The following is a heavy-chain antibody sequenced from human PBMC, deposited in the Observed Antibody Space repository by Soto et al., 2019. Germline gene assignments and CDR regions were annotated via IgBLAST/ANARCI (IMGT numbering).Heavy chain of an antibody. CDR2: ISSSGSTI. V-gene: IGHV3-11*01. J-gene: IGHJ5*02. Sequence: GGSLRLSCAASGFTFSDYYMSWIRQAPGKGLEWVSYISSSGSTIYYADSVKGRFTISRDNAKNSLYLQMNSLRAEDTAVYYCARDSIAARPRRWFDPWGQGTLVTVSS. CDR3: ARDSIAARPRRWFDP. D-gene: IGHD6-6*01. CDR1: GFTFSDYY.